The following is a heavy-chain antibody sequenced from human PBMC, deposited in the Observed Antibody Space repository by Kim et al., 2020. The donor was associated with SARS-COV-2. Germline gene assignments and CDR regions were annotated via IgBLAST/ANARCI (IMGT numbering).Heavy chain of an antibody. V-gene: IGHV3-30*18. CDR2: ISYDGSNK. CDR3: AKEPGPSSGFLEGLYYYYYGRDV. D-gene: IGHD6-19*01. Sequence: GGSLRLSCTASGFTFSSYGMHWVRQAPGKGLEWVAVISYDGSNKYYADSVKGRFTISRDNSKNTLYLQMNSLRAEDTAVYYCAKEPGPSSGFLEGLYYYYYGRDVWGQGTTVTVSS. J-gene: IGHJ6*02. CDR1: GFTFSSYG.